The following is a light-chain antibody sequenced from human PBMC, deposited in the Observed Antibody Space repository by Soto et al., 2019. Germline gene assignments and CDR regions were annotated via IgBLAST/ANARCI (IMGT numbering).Light chain of an antibody. CDR2: KAS. CDR1: QSISSW. V-gene: IGKV1-5*03. CDR3: QQYNDYWT. J-gene: IGKJ1*01. Sequence: DIQMTQSPSTLSASVGDRVTITCRASQSISSWLAWYQQEPGKAPKLLIYKASTLESGVPLRFSGSGSGTEFTLTISSLQPDDFATYYCQQYNDYWTFGQGTKVDIK.